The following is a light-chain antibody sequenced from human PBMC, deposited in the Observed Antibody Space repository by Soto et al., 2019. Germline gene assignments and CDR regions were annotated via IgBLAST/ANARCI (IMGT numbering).Light chain of an antibody. J-gene: IGKJ1*01. V-gene: IGKV1-6*01. CDR3: LQNYYSFRT. CDR2: GAS. Sequence: AIQLTQSPSSLSASVGDRVTITCRASQGIAKDLGWYQQKPGKAPRLLIFGASFLQSGVPSRFSGGGSGTDFTLTINGLQPEDFATYYCLQNYYSFRTFGQGTKVEIK. CDR1: QGIAKD.